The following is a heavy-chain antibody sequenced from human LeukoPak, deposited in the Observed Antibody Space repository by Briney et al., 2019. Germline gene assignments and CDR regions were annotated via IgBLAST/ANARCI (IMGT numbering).Heavy chain of an antibody. D-gene: IGHD3-22*01. Sequence: GESLKISCKGSGYSFTSYWIGWVRQMPGKGLEWMGIIYPGDSDTRYSPSFQGQVTISADKSISTAYLQWSSLEASDTAMYYCAGGVSGYDSGAKFPSGAFDIWGQGTMVTVSS. CDR3: AGGVSGYDSGAKFPSGAFDI. J-gene: IGHJ3*02. V-gene: IGHV5-51*01. CDR1: GYSFTSYW. CDR2: IYPGDSDT.